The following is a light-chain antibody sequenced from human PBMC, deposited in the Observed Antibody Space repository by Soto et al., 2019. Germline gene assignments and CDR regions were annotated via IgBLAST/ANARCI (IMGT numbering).Light chain of an antibody. CDR2: DVS. CDR3: SSYTSSNTYV. Sequence: LTQPASVSGSPGQSVTISCTGTSSDVGAYNYVSWYQQHPGKAPKLMIYDVSNRPSGVSNRFSGSKSGNTASLTISGLQAEDEADYYCSSYTSSNTYVFGTGTKVTVL. J-gene: IGLJ1*01. V-gene: IGLV2-14*03. CDR1: SSDVGAYNY.